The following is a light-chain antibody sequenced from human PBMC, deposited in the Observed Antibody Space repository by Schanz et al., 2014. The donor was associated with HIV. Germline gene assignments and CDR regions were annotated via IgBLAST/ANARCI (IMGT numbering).Light chain of an antibody. CDR2: ATS. V-gene: IGKV1-39*01. CDR3: QQCVTYPYT. CDR1: QSISIS. J-gene: IGKJ2*01. Sequence: DIQMTQSPSSLSASVGDTVTITCRASQSISISLNWYQQKPGKAPQLLIYATSLLHTGVPSRFSGGGSGTEFTLIISCLQPDDFATYYCQQCVTYPYTFGQGTTLDIK.